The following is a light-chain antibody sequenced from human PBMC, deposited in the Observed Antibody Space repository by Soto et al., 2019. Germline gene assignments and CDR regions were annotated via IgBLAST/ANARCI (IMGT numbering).Light chain of an antibody. V-gene: IGKV3-11*01. Sequence: EIGVKNSPSTVSVNKGERATLSCRASQSVSSYLAWYQQKPGQAPRLLIYDASNRATGIPARFSGSGSGTDFTLTISSLEPEDFAVYYCQQRSNLPITFGHGTRLAIK. CDR2: DAS. CDR1: QSVSSY. J-gene: IGKJ5*01. CDR3: QQRSNLPIT.